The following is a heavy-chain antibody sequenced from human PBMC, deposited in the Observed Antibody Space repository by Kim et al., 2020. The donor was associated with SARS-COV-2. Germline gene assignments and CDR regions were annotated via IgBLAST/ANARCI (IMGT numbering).Heavy chain of an antibody. CDR2: IYSGGST. CDR1: GFTVSSNY. CDR3: ARDPEDSSSWQFDY. D-gene: IGHD6-13*01. J-gene: IGHJ4*02. V-gene: IGHV3-53*01. Sequence: GGSLRLSCAASGFTVSSNYMSWVRQAPGKGLEWVSVIYSGGSTYYADSVKGRFTISRDNSKNTLYLQMNSLRAEDTAVYYCARDPEDSSSWQFDYWGQGTLVTVSS.